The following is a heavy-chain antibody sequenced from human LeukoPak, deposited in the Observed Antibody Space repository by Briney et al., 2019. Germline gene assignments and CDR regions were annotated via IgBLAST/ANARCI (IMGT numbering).Heavy chain of an antibody. J-gene: IGHJ6*04. V-gene: IGHV3-21*01. Sequence: PGGSLRLSCAASGFTFSSYSMNWVRQAPGKGLEWVSSITSRSSYIYYADSVKGRFTISRDNAKNSLYLQMNSLRAEDTAVYYCAELGITMIGGVWGKGTTVTISS. D-gene: IGHD3-10*02. CDR3: AELGITMIGGV. CDR2: ITSRSSYI. CDR1: GFTFSSYS.